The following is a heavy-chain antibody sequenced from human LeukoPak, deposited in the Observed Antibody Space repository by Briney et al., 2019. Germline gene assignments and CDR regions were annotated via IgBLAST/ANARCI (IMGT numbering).Heavy chain of an antibody. J-gene: IGHJ4*02. D-gene: IGHD1-26*01. Sequence: GESLQISCKGSGYSFANYWIGWVRQMPGKGLEWMGIIYPGDPDTRYSPSFQGQVTISADKSINTAYLQWSSLKASDSAMYYCARQVGVTAPGYWGQGTLVTVSS. V-gene: IGHV5-51*01. CDR1: GYSFANYW. CDR3: ARQVGVTAPGY. CDR2: IYPGDPDT.